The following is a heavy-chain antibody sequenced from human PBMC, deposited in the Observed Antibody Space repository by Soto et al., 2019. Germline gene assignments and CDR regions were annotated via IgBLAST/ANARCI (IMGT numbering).Heavy chain of an antibody. CDR1: GGSFSSNP. Sequence: QVQLVQSGSEVKKPGSSVKVSYKASGGSFSSNPISWVRQAPGQGLEWMAGIIPIFATVHYAQKFQGRVTITADESTSTAYMELTSLRSKDTAVYFCARGGRGYSSAPRYYFDYWGQGTLVTVSS. D-gene: IGHD5-18*01. CDR2: IIPIFATV. V-gene: IGHV1-69*01. J-gene: IGHJ4*02. CDR3: ARGGRGYSSAPRYYFDY.